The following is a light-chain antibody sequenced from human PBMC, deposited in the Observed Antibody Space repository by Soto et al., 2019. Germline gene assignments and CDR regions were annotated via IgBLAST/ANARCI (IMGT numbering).Light chain of an antibody. CDR2: GIS. Sequence: QSALTQPASVSGSPGQRVTISCTGTSTNVGGCNYVSWYQHHPGKVPKLMIYGISNRPSGVTKRFSGSKSGTTASLAITGLQSEDEADYYCKSYSSILSVLFGGGTKLTVL. CDR3: KSYSSILSVL. V-gene: IGLV2-14*01. J-gene: IGLJ3*02. CDR1: STNVGGCNY.